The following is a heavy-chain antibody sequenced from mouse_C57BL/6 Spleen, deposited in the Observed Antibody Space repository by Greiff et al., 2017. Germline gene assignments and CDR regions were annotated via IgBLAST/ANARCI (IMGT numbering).Heavy chain of an antibody. Sequence: VQLQQSGAELVKPGASVTLSCTASGFNIKDYYMHWVKQRTEQGLEWIGRIDPEDGETKSAPKFQGKATITADTSSNTAYLQLSSLTSEDTAVYYGARDYYGSSYRYFDVWGTGTTVTVSS. V-gene: IGHV14-2*01. CDR3: ARDYYGSSYRYFDV. J-gene: IGHJ1*03. CDR1: GFNIKDYY. D-gene: IGHD1-1*01. CDR2: IDPEDGET.